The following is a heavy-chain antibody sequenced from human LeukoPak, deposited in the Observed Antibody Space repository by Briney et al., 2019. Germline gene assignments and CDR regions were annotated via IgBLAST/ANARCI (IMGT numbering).Heavy chain of an antibody. J-gene: IGHJ5*02. CDR1: GYTFTSYY. V-gene: IGHV1-46*01. CDR3: ARDIVVVPAANWFDP. CDR2: INPSGGST. Sequence: ASVKVSCKASGYTFTSYYMHWVRQAPGQGPEWMGIINPSGGSTTFAQKFQGRVTMTRDTSTSTVYMELSSLRSEDTAVYYCARDIVVVPAANWFDPWGQGTLVTVSS. D-gene: IGHD2-2*01.